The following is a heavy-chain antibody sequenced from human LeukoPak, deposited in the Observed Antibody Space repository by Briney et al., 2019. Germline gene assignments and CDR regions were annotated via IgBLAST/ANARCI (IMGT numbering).Heavy chain of an antibody. CDR2: INTNNGNP. V-gene: IGHV7-4-1*02. J-gene: IGHJ4*02. CDR3: ARDRGVED. Sequence: ASVKVSCKASGYIFTNFAMNWVRQASGQGLEWMGWINTNNGNPTYAQGFTGRFVFSLDTSVSTAYLQISSLKAEDTAVYYCARDRGVEDWGQGTLATVSS. CDR1: GYIFTNFA. D-gene: IGHD3-10*01.